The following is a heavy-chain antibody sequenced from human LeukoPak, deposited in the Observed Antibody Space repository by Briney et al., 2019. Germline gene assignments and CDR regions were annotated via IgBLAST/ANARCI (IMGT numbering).Heavy chain of an antibody. J-gene: IGHJ4*02. CDR3: AKDGAAFRIEGYFDN. CDR2: IYYSGST. D-gene: IGHD1-14*01. Sequence: PSETLSLTCSVSGGSISSYYWSWIRQPPGKGLEYIGYIYYSGSTNYNPSLKSRVTISVDTSKEQFSLNLTSVTAADTAFYYCAKDGAAFRIEGYFDNWGRGTLVTVSS. V-gene: IGHV4-59*01. CDR1: GGSISSYY.